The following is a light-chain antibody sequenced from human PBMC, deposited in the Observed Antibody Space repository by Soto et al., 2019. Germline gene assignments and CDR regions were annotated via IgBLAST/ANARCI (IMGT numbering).Light chain of an antibody. Sequence: DIQMTQSPSSVSASVGDRVTINCRASQDISSLLAWYQQKPGKAPKLLIYAASNLQSGVPSRFSGSGSGTDFTLTISSLQPEDFATYFCQQGYSFAFTFGPGTKVDI. CDR3: QQGYSFAFT. V-gene: IGKV1-12*01. CDR2: AAS. J-gene: IGKJ3*01. CDR1: QDISSL.